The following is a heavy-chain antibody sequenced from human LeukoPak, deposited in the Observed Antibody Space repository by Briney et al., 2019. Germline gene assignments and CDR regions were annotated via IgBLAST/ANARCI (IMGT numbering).Heavy chain of an antibody. Sequence: GGSLRLSCAASGFTVITNDMTWVRQAPGKGLEWVSVLYSDGNTKYADSVQGRFTISRDNSKNTLYLEMNSLSPDDTAVYYCARGVEPLAANTLAYWGQGTLVTLSS. CDR3: ARGVEPLAANTLAY. CDR2: LYSDGNT. CDR1: GFTVITND. V-gene: IGHV3-53*01. D-gene: IGHD1-14*01. J-gene: IGHJ4*02.